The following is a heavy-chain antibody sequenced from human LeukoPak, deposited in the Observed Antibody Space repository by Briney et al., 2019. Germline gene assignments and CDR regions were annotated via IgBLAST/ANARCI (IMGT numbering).Heavy chain of an antibody. CDR2: ISSSSSYI. CDR3: ARSPYQLLFNGDY. J-gene: IGHJ4*02. D-gene: IGHD2-2*01. V-gene: IGHV3-21*01. Sequence: GGSLRLSCAASGFTFSSYSMNWVRQAPGKGLEWVSSISSSSSYIYYADSVKGRFTISRDNAKNSLYLQMNSLRAEDTAVYYCARSPYQLLFNGDYWGQGTLVTVSS. CDR1: GFTFSSYS.